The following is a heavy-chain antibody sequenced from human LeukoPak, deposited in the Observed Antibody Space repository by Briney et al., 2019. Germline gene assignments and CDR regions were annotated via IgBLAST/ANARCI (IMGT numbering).Heavy chain of an antibody. CDR1: GGTFSSYA. CDR2: IIPIFGTA. V-gene: IGHV1-69*13. CDR3: ASSVVAEFDY. J-gene: IGHJ4*02. Sequence: GASVKVSCKASGGTFSSYAISWVRQAPGQGLEWMGGIIPIFGTANYAQKFQGRVTITADESTSTAYMELSSLRSEDTAVYYCASSVVAEFDYWGQGTLVTVSS. D-gene: IGHD2-2*01.